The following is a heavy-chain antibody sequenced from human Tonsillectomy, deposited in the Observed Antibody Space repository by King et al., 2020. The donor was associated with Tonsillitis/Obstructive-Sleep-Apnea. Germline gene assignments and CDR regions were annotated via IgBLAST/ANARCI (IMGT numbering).Heavy chain of an antibody. CDR2: ISGSGCST. CDR3: AKPPPRYCSSTSCYTGDDAFDI. CDR1: GFTFSSYA. D-gene: IGHD2-2*02. Sequence: VQLVESGGGLVQPGGSLRLSCAASGFTFSSYAMSWFRQAPGKWLEWVSAISGSGCSTYYADSVKGRLTISRDNSKNTLYLQMKSLRAEDTAVYYCAKPPPRYCSSTSCYTGDDAFDIWGQGTMVTVSS. V-gene: IGHV3-23*04. J-gene: IGHJ3*02.